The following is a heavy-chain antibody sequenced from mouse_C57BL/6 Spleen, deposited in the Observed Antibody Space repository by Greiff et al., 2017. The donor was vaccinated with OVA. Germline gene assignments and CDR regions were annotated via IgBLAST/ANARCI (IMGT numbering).Heavy chain of an antibody. CDR1: GYSITSGYY. CDR2: ISYDGSN. V-gene: IGHV3-6*01. CDR3: TRGTGTKGAYAMDY. Sequence: ESGPGLVKPSQSLSLTCSVTGYSITSGYYWNWIRQSPGNKLEWRGYISYDGSNNYNPSLKNRISITRDTSKNQFFLKLNSVTTEDTATYYCTRGTGTKGAYAMDYWGQGTSVTVSS. D-gene: IGHD4-1*01. J-gene: IGHJ4*01.